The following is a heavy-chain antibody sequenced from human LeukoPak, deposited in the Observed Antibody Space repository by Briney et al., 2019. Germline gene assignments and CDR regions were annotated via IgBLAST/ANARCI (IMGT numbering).Heavy chain of an antibody. Sequence: HPGGSLRLSCAASGFTFSSYWISWVRQAPGKGLEWVANIKQDGSEKYYVDSVKGRFTISRNNAKNSLYLQMNSLRAEDTAVYYCARLGPTYQLLFDAFDIWGQGTMVTVSS. CDR2: IKQDGSEK. D-gene: IGHD2-2*01. J-gene: IGHJ3*02. CDR3: ARLGPTYQLLFDAFDI. CDR1: GFTFSSYW. V-gene: IGHV3-7*01.